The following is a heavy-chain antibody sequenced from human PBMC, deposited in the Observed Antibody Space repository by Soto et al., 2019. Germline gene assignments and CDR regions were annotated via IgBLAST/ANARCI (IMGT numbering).Heavy chain of an antibody. CDR1: GDSIGKTNC. CDR3: ARVPIIVEIPPAPSGWFDP. V-gene: IGHV4-4*02. CDR2: IHQSGST. Sequence: SETLSLTCTVSGDSIGKTNCLRLLRHAAGKALEWIGEIHQSGSTNYSPSLKGRVTISVDNSKNQFSLKLRSVSAADTAVYYCARVPIIVEIPPAPSGWFDPWGQGTLVTVSS. J-gene: IGHJ5*02. D-gene: IGHD2-2*01.